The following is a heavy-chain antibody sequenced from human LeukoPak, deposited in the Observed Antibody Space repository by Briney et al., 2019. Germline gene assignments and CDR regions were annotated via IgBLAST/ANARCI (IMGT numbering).Heavy chain of an antibody. D-gene: IGHD3-10*01. CDR2: ISGSGGST. J-gene: IGHJ4*02. CDR3: AKRPRGNYLDPFDY. CDR1: GFTFSSYA. Sequence: PGGSLRLSCAASGFTFSSYAMSSVRQAPGKGLEWVSGISGSGGSTYYADSVKGRFTISRDNSKNRLYLQMNSLRAEDTAVYYCAKRPRGNYLDPFDYWGQGTLVTVSS. V-gene: IGHV3-23*01.